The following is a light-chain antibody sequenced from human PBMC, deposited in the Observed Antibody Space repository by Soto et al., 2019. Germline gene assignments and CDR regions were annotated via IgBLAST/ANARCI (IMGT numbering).Light chain of an antibody. Sequence: NFMLTQPHSVSESPGKTVTISCTRSSGSLASNYVQWYQQRPGSSPTTVIYEDNQRPSGVPDRFSGSIDSSSNSASLTISGLKTEDEADYYCQSYDSSHLWVFGGGTKLTVL. V-gene: IGLV6-57*01. CDR2: EDN. CDR3: QSYDSSHLWV. CDR1: SGSLASNY. J-gene: IGLJ3*02.